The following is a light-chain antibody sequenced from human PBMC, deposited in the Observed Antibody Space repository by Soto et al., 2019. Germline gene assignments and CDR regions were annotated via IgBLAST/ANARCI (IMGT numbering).Light chain of an antibody. CDR1: QSVSSCY. CDR2: GAS. CDR3: QQYGSSPLT. V-gene: IGKV3-20*01. Sequence: EVVLTQSPCTLSLSPGDGATLSCRASQSVSSCYLAWYQQKAGQAPRLLIFGASSRASGIPDRFSGSGSGTDFTLTISRLEPEDFAMYYCQQYGSSPLTFGGGTKVEIK. J-gene: IGKJ4*01.